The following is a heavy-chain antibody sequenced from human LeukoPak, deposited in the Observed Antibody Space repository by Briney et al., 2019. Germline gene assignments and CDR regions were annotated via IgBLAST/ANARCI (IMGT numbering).Heavy chain of an antibody. CDR2: ISSIGST. V-gene: IGHV4-59*11. CDR3: ARDPTTVTKGFDI. D-gene: IGHD4-17*01. CDR1: ADSFSTHY. J-gene: IGHJ3*02. Sequence: SETLSLTCSVSADSFSTHYWTWIRQPPGKGLEWIGYISSIGSTNYNPSLKSRVTISVDTSKKQFSLKMTPVTAADTAVYYCARDPTTVTKGFDIWGQGTMVTVSS.